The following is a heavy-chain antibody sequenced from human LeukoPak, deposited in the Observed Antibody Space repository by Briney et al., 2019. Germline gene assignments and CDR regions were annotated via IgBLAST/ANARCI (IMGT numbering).Heavy chain of an antibody. D-gene: IGHD6-19*01. CDR1: GFTFSNYE. J-gene: IGHJ4*02. Sequence: GGSLRLSCATSGFTFSNYEMNWVRQAPGKGLEWISYLTTSGSTKYYADFVKGRFTISRDNAKNSLYLQMNSLRAEDTAVYYCARAEGVAGIDYWGQGTLVTVSS. CDR2: LTTSGSTK. CDR3: ARAEGVAGIDY. V-gene: IGHV3-48*03.